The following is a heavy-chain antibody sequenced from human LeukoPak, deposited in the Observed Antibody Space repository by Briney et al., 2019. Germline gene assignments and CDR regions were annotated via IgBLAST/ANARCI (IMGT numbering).Heavy chain of an antibody. CDR2: LNIDGTRA. V-gene: IGHV3-74*01. CDR3: ARGIYGDPPVIDQ. J-gene: IGHJ4*02. D-gene: IGHD4-17*01. CDR1: GLTFNSFW. Sequence: PGRSLRLSCTAWGLTFNSFWVHWVRQVPGKGLEWVSRLNIDGTRATYAEFVEGRFTVSRDNTKNMVWLQMNSLRVDDTAVYYCARGIYGDPPVIDQWGQGTLVTVSS.